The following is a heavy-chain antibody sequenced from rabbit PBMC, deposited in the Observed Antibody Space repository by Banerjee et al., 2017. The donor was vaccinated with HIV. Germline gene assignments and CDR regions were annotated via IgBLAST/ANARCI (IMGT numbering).Heavy chain of an antibody. J-gene: IGHJ4*01. CDR3: ARGRAGSGYAFNL. D-gene: IGHD8-1*01. CDR1: GFDFSSYYY. CDR2: IYTSSGST. V-gene: IGHV1S43*01. Sequence: EESGGDLVKPGASLTLTCTASGFDFSSYYYMCWVRQAPGKGLELIACIYTSSGSTWYASWVNGRFTISRSTSLNTVDLQMTSLTAADTATYFCARGRAGSGYAFNLWGQGTLVTVS.